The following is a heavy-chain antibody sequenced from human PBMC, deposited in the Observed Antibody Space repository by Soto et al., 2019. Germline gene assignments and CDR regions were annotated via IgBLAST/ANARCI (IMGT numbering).Heavy chain of an antibody. Sequence: SETLSLTCAVYGGSFSGYYWSWIRQPPGKGLEWIGEINHSGSTNYNPSLKSRVTISVDTSKNQFSLKLSSVTAADTAVYYCARSRPDYDYGWGSYRSPPIFDYWGQGTLVIVSS. V-gene: IGHV4-34*01. J-gene: IGHJ4*02. CDR1: GGSFSGYY. CDR3: ARSRPDYDYGWGSYRSPPIFDY. D-gene: IGHD3-16*02. CDR2: INHSGST.